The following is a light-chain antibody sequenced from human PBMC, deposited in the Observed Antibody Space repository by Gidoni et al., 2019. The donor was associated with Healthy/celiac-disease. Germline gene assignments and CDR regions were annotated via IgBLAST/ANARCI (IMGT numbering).Light chain of an antibody. CDR2: GAS. Sequence: IVLTQSPGTLSLSPGERATLSCRASQSVSSSYLAWYQQKPGQAPRLLTYGASSRAPGIADRLSGSGSGTDFSLTISRLETEDFAVYYCQQYGSSLFGGGTKVEIK. CDR3: QQYGSSL. V-gene: IGKV3-20*01. J-gene: IGKJ4*01. CDR1: QSVSSSY.